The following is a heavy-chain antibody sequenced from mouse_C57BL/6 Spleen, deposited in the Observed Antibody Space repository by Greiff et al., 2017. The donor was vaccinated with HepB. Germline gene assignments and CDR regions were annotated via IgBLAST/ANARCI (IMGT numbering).Heavy chain of an antibody. J-gene: IGHJ2*01. CDR2: IYPGDGDT. CDR3: AREADSDY. V-gene: IGHV1-82*01. CDR1: GYAFSSSW. Sequence: QVQLQQSGPELVKPGASVKISCKASGYAFSSSWMNWVKQRPGKGLEWIGRIYPGDGDTNYNGKFKGKATLTADKSSSTAYMQRSSLTSEDSAVYFCAREADSDYWGQGTTLTVSS.